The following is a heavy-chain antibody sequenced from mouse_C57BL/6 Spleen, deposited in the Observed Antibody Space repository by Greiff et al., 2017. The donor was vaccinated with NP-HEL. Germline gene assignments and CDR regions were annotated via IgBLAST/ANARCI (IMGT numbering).Heavy chain of an antibody. D-gene: IGHD2-4*01. CDR2: INPSNGGT. V-gene: IGHV1-53*01. J-gene: IGHJ4*01. CDR1: GEDGRRDG. Sequence: VQLQQPGTELVKRGEGVKREGKVEGEDGRRDGGVGGGGGSGQGLEWIGNINPSNGGTNYNEKFKSKATLTVDKSSSTAYMQLSSLTSEDSAVYYCARDYDPYAMDYWGQGTSVTVSS. CDR3: ARDYDPYAMDY.